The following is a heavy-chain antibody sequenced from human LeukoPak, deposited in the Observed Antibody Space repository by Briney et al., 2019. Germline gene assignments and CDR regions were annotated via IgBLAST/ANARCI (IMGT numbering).Heavy chain of an antibody. J-gene: IGHJ4*02. CDR2: IYTSGST. Sequence: SQTLSLTCTVSGGSISSGSYYWSWIRQPAGKGLEWIGRIYTSGSTNYNPSLKSRVTISVDTSKNQFSQKLSSVTAADTAVYYCASYYYDSSGYYYYWGQGTLVTVSS. CDR3: ASYYYDSSGYYYY. V-gene: IGHV4-61*02. D-gene: IGHD3-22*01. CDR1: GGSISSGSYY.